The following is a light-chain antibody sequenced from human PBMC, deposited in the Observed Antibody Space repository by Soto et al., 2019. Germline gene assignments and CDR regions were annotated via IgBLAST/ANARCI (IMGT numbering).Light chain of an antibody. CDR1: QHVSTTY. V-gene: IGKV3-20*01. CDR3: QQHGNSPWT. Sequence: EIVLTQSPGTLSLSPGEIATLSGMASQHVSTTYLAWYQQKPGQAPRLLIYGASSRATGIPDRFSGSGSGTDFTLTISRLEPEDFAVYYCQQHGNSPWTFGQGTKVDIK. J-gene: IGKJ1*01. CDR2: GAS.